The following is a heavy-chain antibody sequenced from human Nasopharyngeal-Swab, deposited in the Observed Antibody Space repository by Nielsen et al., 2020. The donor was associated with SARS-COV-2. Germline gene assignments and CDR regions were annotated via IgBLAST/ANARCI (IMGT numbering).Heavy chain of an antibody. CDR1: GFSFRSYW. CDR3: AGGNSADH. D-gene: IGHD4-23*01. Sequence: GESLKISCAASGFSFRSYWMHWVRQAPGKGLEWVANIKEDGSEKYYVDSVKGRFTISRDNAKNSLYLQMNSLRAEDTAVYYCAGGNSADHWGQGTLVTVSS. J-gene: IGHJ4*02. V-gene: IGHV3-7*03. CDR2: IKEDGSEK.